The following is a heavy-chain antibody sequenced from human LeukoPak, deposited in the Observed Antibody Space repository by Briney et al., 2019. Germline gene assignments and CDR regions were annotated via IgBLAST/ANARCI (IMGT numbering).Heavy chain of an antibody. Sequence: SETLSLTCTVSGGSISSSSYYWGWIRQPPGKGLEWIGSIYYSGSTYYNPSLKSRVTISVDTSKNQFSLKLSSVTAADTAVYYCARDGYYYDRYAFDIWGQGTMVTVSS. D-gene: IGHD3-22*01. CDR1: GGSISSSSYY. CDR3: ARDGYYYDRYAFDI. J-gene: IGHJ3*02. CDR2: IYYSGST. V-gene: IGHV4-39*07.